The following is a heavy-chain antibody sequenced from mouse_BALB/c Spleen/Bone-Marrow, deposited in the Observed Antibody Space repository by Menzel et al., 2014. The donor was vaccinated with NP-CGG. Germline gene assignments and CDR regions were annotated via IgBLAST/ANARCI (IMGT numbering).Heavy chain of an antibody. CDR1: GYTFTDYN. D-gene: IGHD2-10*01. CDR3: ARGRAFYVNYGFAY. Sequence: EVHLVESGPELVKPGASVKISCKASGYTFTDYNIHWVKQSHGKSLEWIGYIYPYNGGTAYNQKFKSKVTLTVDNSSSTAYIELRSLTSEDSAVYYCARGRAFYVNYGFAYWGQGTLVTVSA. J-gene: IGHJ3*01. CDR2: IYPYNGGT. V-gene: IGHV1S29*02.